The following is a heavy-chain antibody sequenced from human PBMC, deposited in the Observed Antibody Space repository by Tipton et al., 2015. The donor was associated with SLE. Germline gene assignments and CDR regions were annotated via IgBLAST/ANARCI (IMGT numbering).Heavy chain of an antibody. V-gene: IGHV4-61*01. CDR2: LYYTGTT. CDR1: GGSISSSIYY. CDR3: ARDSTSGWHDY. J-gene: IGHJ4*02. Sequence: TLSLTCTVSGGSISSSIYYWGWIRQPPGKGLEWIGYLYYTGTTNYNPSLKSRITISVDTSKSQFSLKLSSMTAADTAVYYCARDSTSGWHDYWGQGTLVTVSS. D-gene: IGHD6-25*01.